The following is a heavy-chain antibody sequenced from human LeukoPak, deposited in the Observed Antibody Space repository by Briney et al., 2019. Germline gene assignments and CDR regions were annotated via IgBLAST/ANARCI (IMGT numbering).Heavy chain of an antibody. Sequence: GGSLRLSCAASGFTFSDYYMSWIRQAPGKGLEWVSYISSSGSTIYYADSVKGRFTISRDNDKNSLYLQMNSLRAEDTAVYYCARAPSGWLRFLDYWGQGTLVTVSS. D-gene: IGHD5-12*01. CDR1: GFTFSDYY. J-gene: IGHJ4*02. CDR2: ISSSGSTI. V-gene: IGHV3-11*01. CDR3: ARAPSGWLRFLDY.